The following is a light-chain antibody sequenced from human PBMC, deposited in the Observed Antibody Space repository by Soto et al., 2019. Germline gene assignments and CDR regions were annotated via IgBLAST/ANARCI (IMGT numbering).Light chain of an antibody. Sequence: SLSPGERATLSCRASQSVNNRYLAWYQQKGGQAPRLLIYGASSRATGIPDRFSGSGSGTEFTLTISRLEPEDFAVYYCQQYGSSPPITFGGGTKVEIK. CDR3: QQYGSSPPIT. V-gene: IGKV3-20*01. J-gene: IGKJ4*01. CDR1: QSVNNRY. CDR2: GAS.